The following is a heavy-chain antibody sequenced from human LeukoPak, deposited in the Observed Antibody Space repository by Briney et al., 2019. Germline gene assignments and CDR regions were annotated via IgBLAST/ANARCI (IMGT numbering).Heavy chain of an antibody. J-gene: IGHJ5*02. D-gene: IGHD3-3*01. V-gene: IGHV1-18*01. CDR3: ARWGWSWNFGVAPIGGFDP. CDR1: GYSFTSYG. CDR2: ISAYNSNT. Sequence: ASVKVSCKASGYSFTSYGISWVRQAPGQGLEWMGWISAYNSNTNYAQNLQGRVTMTTDTSTSTVYLDLRSLRSDDTAVYYCARWGWSWNFGVAPIGGFDPWGQGTLVTVSS.